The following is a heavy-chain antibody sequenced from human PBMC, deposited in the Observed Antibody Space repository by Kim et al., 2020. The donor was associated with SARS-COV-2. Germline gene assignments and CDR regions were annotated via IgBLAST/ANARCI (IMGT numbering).Heavy chain of an antibody. CDR1: GYTFTTYD. V-gene: IGHV1-8*01. Sequence: ASVKVSCQASGYTFTTYDINWVRQATGQGLEWVGWMNPNTGHTGHAQKFQGRVTMTRDTSRSTAYMELSSLRSDDTAVYYCAKNLANTGLFDHWGQGTLVTVSS. D-gene: IGHD1-1*01. J-gene: IGHJ4*02. CDR3: AKNLANTGLFDH. CDR2: MNPNTGHT.